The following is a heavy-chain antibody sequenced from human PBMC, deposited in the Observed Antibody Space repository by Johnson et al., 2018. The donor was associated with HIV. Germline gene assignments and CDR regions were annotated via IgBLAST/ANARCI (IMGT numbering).Heavy chain of an antibody. Sequence: EVQVVESGGGLVQPGRSLRLSCAASGFTFDDYAMHWLRQAPGKGLEWVSGISWNSGSIGYAESVKGRFTISRDNSKNTLYLQLNSLRAEDTAGYYCARVEAAAGLAFDIWGQGTMVTVSS. CDR2: ISWNSGSI. V-gene: IGHV3-9*01. J-gene: IGHJ3*02. D-gene: IGHD6-13*01. CDR3: ARVEAAAGLAFDI. CDR1: GFTFDDYA.